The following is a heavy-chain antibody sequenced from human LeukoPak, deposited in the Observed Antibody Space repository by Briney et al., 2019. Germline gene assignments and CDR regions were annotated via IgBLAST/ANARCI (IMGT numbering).Heavy chain of an antibody. CDR2: ISGGGGST. J-gene: IGHJ4*02. D-gene: IGHD4/OR15-4a*01. V-gene: IGHV3-23*01. CDR3: AKDDYDYGSN. Sequence: PGGSLRLSCAASGFSFSNYVMSWVRQAPGKVLEWVSAISGGGGSTYYADSVKGRFTISRANSKNTLYLQMNSLRAEDTAVYYCAKDDYDYGSNWGQGTLVTVSS. CDR1: GFSFSNYV.